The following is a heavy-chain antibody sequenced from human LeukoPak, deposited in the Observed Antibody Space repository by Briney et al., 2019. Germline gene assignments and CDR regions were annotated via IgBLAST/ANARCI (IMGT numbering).Heavy chain of an antibody. D-gene: IGHD4/OR15-4a*01. CDR1: GYSFTSYW. CDR2: IYPGDSDT. V-gene: IGHV5-51*01. CDR3: ARHIGLTTRYFDS. Sequence: ESLKISCKGSGYSFTSYWIGWVRQMPGKGLEWMGMIYPGDSDTRYSPSFQGHVTISADTSITTAYLQWSGLKASDTAMYYCARHIGLTTRYFDSWGQGTLVTVSS. J-gene: IGHJ4*02.